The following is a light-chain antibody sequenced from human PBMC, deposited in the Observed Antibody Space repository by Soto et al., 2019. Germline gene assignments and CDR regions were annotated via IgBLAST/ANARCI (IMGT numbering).Light chain of an antibody. CDR1: QNINNW. V-gene: IGKV1-5*03. Sequence: DIQMTQSPSTLSASVGDRVTITCRASQNINNWLAWYQQKPGKAPKLLIYTASSLESGVPSRFSGSGSGTEFTLTISSLQPADFATYYCQQYNSYSRGTFGQGTKVEIK. CDR2: TAS. CDR3: QQYNSYSRGT. J-gene: IGKJ1*01.